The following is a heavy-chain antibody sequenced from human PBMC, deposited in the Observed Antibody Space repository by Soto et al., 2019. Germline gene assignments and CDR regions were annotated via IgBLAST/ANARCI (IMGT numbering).Heavy chain of an antibody. CDR1: GGSISSYY. Sequence: QVQLQESGPGLVKPSETLSLTCTVSGGSISSYYWSWIRQPAGKGLEWIGRIYISGRTNYNPSLKRRVTSSVATTKNQFSLQQISVTAADTAVYYYAGGESDGYMCYFDYWGQGTLVTVSS. J-gene: IGHJ4*02. CDR2: IYISGRT. CDR3: AGGESDGYMCYFDY. V-gene: IGHV4-4*07. D-gene: IGHD5-18*01.